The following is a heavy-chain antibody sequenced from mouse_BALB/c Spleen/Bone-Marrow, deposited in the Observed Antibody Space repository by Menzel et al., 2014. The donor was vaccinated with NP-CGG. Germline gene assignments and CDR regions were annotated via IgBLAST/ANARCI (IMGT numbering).Heavy chain of an antibody. J-gene: IGHJ2*01. CDR2: INPSNGGT. CDR3: TRWYYGNYFDY. CDR1: GYTFTSYY. Sequence: VQLQQSGAELVKPGASVKLSCKASGYTFTSYYMYWVKQRPGQGLEWIGEINPSNGGTNFNEKFKSKATLTVDKSSSTAYMQLSSLTSEDSAVYYCTRWYYGNYFDYWGRGTTLTVSS. V-gene: IGHV1S81*02. D-gene: IGHD2-1*01.